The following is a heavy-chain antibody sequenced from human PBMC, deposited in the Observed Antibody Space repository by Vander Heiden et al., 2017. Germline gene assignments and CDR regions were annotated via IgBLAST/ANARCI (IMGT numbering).Heavy chain of an antibody. Sequence: QVQLQVSVPGLVKPSETLPLTCPVPGGSISSYYRSWTRPPPGKGLEWIGYIYYSGSTNYNPSLKSRVAMSVDTSKKQFSLKLGSVTAADTAVYYCARGITYYYDSSGPLLDYWGQGTLVTVSS. CDR3: ARGITYYYDSSGPLLDY. CDR2: IYYSGST. CDR1: GGSISSYY. V-gene: IGHV4-59*01. J-gene: IGHJ4*02. D-gene: IGHD3-22*01.